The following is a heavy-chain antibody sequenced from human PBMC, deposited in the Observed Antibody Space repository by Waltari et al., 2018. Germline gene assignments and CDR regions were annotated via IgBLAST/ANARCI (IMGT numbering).Heavy chain of an antibody. CDR1: GFRYSPHW. Sequence: EVELVESGGDLVQPGGSLRLSGAASGFRYSPHWRSWFRQAPGKGLEWVANIKKDGSEKYYVDSVKGRFAISRDNPKNSLYLQMNSLSAEDTAVYYCAGGSGWLIDYWGQGTLVTVSS. V-gene: IGHV3-7*01. D-gene: IGHD6-19*01. CDR3: AGGSGWLIDY. J-gene: IGHJ4*02. CDR2: IKKDGSEK.